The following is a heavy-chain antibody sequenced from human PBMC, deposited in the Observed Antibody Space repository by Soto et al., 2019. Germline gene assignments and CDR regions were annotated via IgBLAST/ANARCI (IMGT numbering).Heavy chain of an antibody. Sequence: PGGSLRLSCAASGFTFSSYSMNWVRQAPGKGLEWVSSISSSSSYIYYADSVKGRFTISRDNAKNSLYLQMNSLRAEDTAVYYRARDQTWELPTRSIAVYYFDYWGQGTLVTVSS. D-gene: IGHD1-26*01. CDR2: ISSSSSYI. CDR1: GFTFSSYS. J-gene: IGHJ4*02. CDR3: ARDQTWELPTRSIAVYYFDY. V-gene: IGHV3-21*01.